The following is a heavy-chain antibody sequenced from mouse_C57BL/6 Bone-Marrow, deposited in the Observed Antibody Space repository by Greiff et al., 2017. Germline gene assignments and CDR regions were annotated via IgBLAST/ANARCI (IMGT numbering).Heavy chain of an antibody. J-gene: IGHJ1*03. CDR3: AADDYYMWYFDV. CDR1: GYAFSSYW. Sequence: QVQLQQSGAELVKPGASVKISCKASGYAFSSYWMNWVKQRPGKGLEWIGQIYPGDGDTNYNGKFKGKATLTADKSSSTAYMQLSSLTSEDSAVYFYAADDYYMWYFDVWGTGTTVTVSS. D-gene: IGHD2-12*01. CDR2: IYPGDGDT. V-gene: IGHV1-80*01.